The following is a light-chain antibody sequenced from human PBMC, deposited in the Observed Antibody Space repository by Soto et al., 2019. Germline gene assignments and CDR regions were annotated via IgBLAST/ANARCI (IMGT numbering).Light chain of an antibody. V-gene: IGKV3-20*01. CDR1: QSVSSSY. CDR3: QQYGSSPRT. J-gene: IGKJ1*01. Sequence: EIVLTQSPGALSLSPGERATLSCGASQSVSSSYLAWYQQKPGQAPRLLIYGASTRATGIPDRFSVSGSGTDFTLTISRLEPEDFAVYYFQQYGSSPRTFGQGTKVEIK. CDR2: GAS.